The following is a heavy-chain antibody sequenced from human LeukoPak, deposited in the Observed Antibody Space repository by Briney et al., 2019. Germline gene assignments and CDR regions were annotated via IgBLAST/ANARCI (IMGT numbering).Heavy chain of an antibody. Sequence: GGSLRLSCAASGFTFSGSAMHWVRQASGKGLEWVGRIRSKANSYATAYAASVKGRFTISRDDSKNTAYLQMNSLKTEDTAVYYCATVVGAADFDYWGQGTLVTVSS. D-gene: IGHD1-26*01. CDR2: IRSKANSYAT. J-gene: IGHJ4*02. CDR3: ATVVGAADFDY. CDR1: GFTFSGSA. V-gene: IGHV3-73*01.